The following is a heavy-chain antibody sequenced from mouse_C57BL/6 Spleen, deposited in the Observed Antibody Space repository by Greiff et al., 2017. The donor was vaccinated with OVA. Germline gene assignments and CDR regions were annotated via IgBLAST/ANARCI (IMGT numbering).Heavy chain of an antibody. J-gene: IGHJ2*01. Sequence: EVKLVESGGGLVKPGGSLKLSCAASGFTFSDYGMHWVRQAPEKGLEWVAYISSGSSTIYYADTVKGRFTISRDNAKNTLFLQMTSLRSEDTAMYYCAKGHYGSSYDYFDYWGQGTTLTVSS. CDR3: AKGHYGSSYDYFDY. CDR2: ISSGSSTI. V-gene: IGHV5-17*01. D-gene: IGHD1-1*01. CDR1: GFTFSDYG.